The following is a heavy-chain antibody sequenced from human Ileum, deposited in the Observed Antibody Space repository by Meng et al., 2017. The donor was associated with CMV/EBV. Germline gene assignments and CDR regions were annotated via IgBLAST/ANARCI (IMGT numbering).Heavy chain of an antibody. Sequence: GESLKISCAASGFSASSNYMSWVRQAPGKGLEWVSVIYTGAGTYYTDSVKGRFTISRDNSKNTLYLQMNSLRAEDTAVYYCAGGGYSSNWPFDYWGQGTQVTVSS. CDR2: IYTGAGT. D-gene: IGHD6-13*01. CDR1: GFSASSNY. V-gene: IGHV3-66*02. CDR3: AGGGYSSNWPFDY. J-gene: IGHJ4*02.